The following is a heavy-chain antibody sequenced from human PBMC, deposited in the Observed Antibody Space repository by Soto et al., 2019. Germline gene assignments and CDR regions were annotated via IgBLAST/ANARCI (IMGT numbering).Heavy chain of an antibody. Sequence: SVKVSCKASGFTFTSSAVQWVRQARGQRLEWIGWIVVGSGNTNYAQKFQERLTMTRNTSISTVYMELSSLSFEDTAVYYCARGRIIVAGGFDPWGQGTLVTVSS. CDR2: IVVGSGNT. CDR3: ARGRIIVAGGFDP. CDR1: GFTFTSSA. J-gene: IGHJ5*02. D-gene: IGHD6-19*01. V-gene: IGHV1-58*01.